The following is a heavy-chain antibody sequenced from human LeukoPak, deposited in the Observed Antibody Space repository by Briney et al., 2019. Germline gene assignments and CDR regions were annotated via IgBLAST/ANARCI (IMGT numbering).Heavy chain of an antibody. CDR3: VRGRRCRYYVCDI. CDR2: ISSWGVET. D-gene: IGHD2-21*01. Sequence: PGGSLRLSCAASGFTFSNYAMGWVRQAPGKGLEWVSSISSWGVETWSVDSVRGRFTISRDNSKNPLYLQMNSVRAEATALYYCVRGRRCRYYVCDIWG. V-gene: IGHV3-23*05. J-gene: IGHJ3*02. CDR1: GFTFSNYA.